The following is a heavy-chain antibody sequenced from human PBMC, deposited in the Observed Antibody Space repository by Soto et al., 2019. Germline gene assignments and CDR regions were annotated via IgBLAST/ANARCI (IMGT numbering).Heavy chain of an antibody. D-gene: IGHD2-15*01. Sequence: GGFLRLSCAASGFTVSTNYLSWVRQAPGKGLEWVSLIYSGGTTYYADSVKGRFTISRDISKNTIYFQMNSLRAEDTAVYYCASSHCAGGNCYSMALAYWGQGTLVTVSS. V-gene: IGHV3-66*01. CDR2: IYSGGTT. J-gene: IGHJ4*02. CDR1: GFTVSTNY. CDR3: ASSHCAGGNCYSMALAY.